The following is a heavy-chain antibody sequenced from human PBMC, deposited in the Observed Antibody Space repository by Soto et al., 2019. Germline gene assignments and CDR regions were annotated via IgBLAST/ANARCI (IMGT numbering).Heavy chain of an antibody. CDR3: GRCTGTSCHLGADF. V-gene: IGHV3-30-3*01. CDR2: ISFDGNNN. Sequence: QVQLVESGGGVVQPGRSLRLSCAASGFTFSNYALHWVRQAPGRGLEWLALISFDGNNNYYANSVKGRFTISRDNSKNTLYLQMNSLRAEDTAVYYCGRCTGTSCHLGADFWGQGTLVIVSS. CDR1: GFTFSNYA. J-gene: IGHJ4*02. D-gene: IGHD2-2*01.